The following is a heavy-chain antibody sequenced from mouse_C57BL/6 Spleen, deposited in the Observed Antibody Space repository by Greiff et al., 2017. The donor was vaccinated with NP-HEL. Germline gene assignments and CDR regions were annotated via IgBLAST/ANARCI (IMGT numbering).Heavy chain of an antibody. V-gene: IGHV5-17*01. J-gene: IGHJ4*01. CDR3: ARIAQATHYAMDY. D-gene: IGHD3-2*02. CDR1: GFTFSDYG. CDR2: ISSGSSTI. Sequence: EVQLVESGGGLVKPGGSLKLSCSASGFTFSDYGMHWVRQAPEKGLEWVAYISSGSSTIYYADTVKGRFTIPRDNAKNTLFLQMTSLSAEDTAMYYCARIAQATHYAMDYWGQGTSVTVSS.